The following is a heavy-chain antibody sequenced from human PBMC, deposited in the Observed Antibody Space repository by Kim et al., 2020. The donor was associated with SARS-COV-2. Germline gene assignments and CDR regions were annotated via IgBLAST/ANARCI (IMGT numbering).Heavy chain of an antibody. J-gene: IGHJ4*02. CDR3: ARLEGPMVRGVIGPFYFDY. CDR1: GGSISSSSYY. D-gene: IGHD3-10*01. V-gene: IGHV4-39*01. Sequence: SETLSLTCTVSGGSISSSSYYWGWIRQPPGKGLEWIGSIYYSGSTYYNPSLKSRVPISVDTSKNQFSLKLSSVTAADTAVYYCARLEGPMVRGVIGPFYFDYWGQGTLVTVSS. CDR2: IYYSGST.